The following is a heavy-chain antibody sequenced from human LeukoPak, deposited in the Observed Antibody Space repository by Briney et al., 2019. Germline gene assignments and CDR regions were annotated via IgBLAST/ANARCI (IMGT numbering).Heavy chain of an antibody. CDR3: AKQGGNYALAYFDY. D-gene: IGHD2-2*01. CDR2: IYPGDSDT. V-gene: IGHV5-51*01. J-gene: IGHJ4*02. CDR1: GYSFTRYW. Sequence: GESLKISCKGSGYSFTRYWIAWVRQMPGKGLEWMVIIYPGDSDTRYSPSFQGQVTISADKSISTAYLQWSSLKAPDTAMYYCAKQGGNYALAYFDYWGQGTLVTVSS.